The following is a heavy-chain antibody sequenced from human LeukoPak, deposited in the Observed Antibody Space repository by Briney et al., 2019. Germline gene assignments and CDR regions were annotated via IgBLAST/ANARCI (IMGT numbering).Heavy chain of an antibody. D-gene: IGHD2-15*01. Sequence: GGSLRLSCAASGFTFSSYSMNWVRQAPGKGLEWVSSISSSSSYIYYADSVKGRFTISRDNAKNSLYLQLNSLRAEDTAVYYCARDMGYCSGGSCYLYYFDYWGQGTLVTVSS. CDR1: GFTFSSYS. V-gene: IGHV3-21*01. CDR2: ISSSSSYI. CDR3: ARDMGYCSGGSCYLYYFDY. J-gene: IGHJ4*02.